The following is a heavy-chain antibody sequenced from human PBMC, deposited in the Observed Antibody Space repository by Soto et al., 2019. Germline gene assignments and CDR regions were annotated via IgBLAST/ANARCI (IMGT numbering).Heavy chain of an antibody. CDR1: GFTLSNYA. Sequence: EDQLVESGGGLIQPGGSLRLSCAGSGFTLSNYAMNWVRQAPGKGLEWVSYISTGGSSIYYADSVKGRFTIARDNGKNSVYLQMSSLRAEDTATYYCARERGGLSGADVWGQGTTVTVSS. V-gene: IGHV3-48*03. D-gene: IGHD1-26*01. CDR3: ARERGGLSGADV. CDR2: ISTGGSSI. J-gene: IGHJ6*02.